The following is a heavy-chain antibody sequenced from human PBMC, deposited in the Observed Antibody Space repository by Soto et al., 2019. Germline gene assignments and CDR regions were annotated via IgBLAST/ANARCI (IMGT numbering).Heavy chain of an antibody. D-gene: IGHD6-19*01. Sequence: PGGSLRLSCAASGFTFSSYWMHWVRQAPGKGLVWVSRINSDGSSTSYADSVKGRFTISRDNAKNTLYLQMNSLRAEDTAVYYCVSQVAGVYYYGMDVWGQGTTVTVSS. CDR2: INSDGSST. V-gene: IGHV3-74*01. CDR3: VSQVAGVYYYGMDV. J-gene: IGHJ6*01. CDR1: GFTFSSYW.